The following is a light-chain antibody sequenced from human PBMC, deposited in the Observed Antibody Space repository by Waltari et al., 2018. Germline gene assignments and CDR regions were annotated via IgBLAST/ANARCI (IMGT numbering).Light chain of an antibody. CDR3: QQYLTTPLT. Sequence: DIVMTQSPDTLTVSLGERVTIDCKSSQSVLYTSNNKNNLAWYQQRPGQPPKLRIYWASTRESGVPDRFSGSGSGTDFTLTISSLQAEDVAVYFCQQYLTTPLTFGQGTRLEIK. CDR1: QSVLYTSNNKNN. V-gene: IGKV4-1*01. J-gene: IGKJ5*01. CDR2: WAS.